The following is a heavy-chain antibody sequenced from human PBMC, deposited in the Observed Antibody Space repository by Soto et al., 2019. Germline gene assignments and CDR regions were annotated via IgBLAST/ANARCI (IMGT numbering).Heavy chain of an antibody. CDR1: GGSISSGGYS. CDR2: IYHSGST. D-gene: IGHD3-3*02. Sequence: PSEILSLTCAVSGGSISSGGYSWSWIRQPPGKGLEWIGYIYHSGSTYYNPSLKSRVTISVDTSKNQFSLKLSSVTAADTAVYYCARAIFGVVILWGQGTLVTVSS. CDR3: ARAIFGVVIL. J-gene: IGHJ4*02. V-gene: IGHV4-30-2*01.